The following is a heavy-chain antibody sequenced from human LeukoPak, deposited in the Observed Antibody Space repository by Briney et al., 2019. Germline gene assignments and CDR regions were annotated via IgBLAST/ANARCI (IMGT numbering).Heavy chain of an antibody. Sequence: PSETLSLTWTVSGGSITTSYWSWIRQPPGKGLEFIGYIYYSGSTNYNPSLKSRVTISVDTSKNQFSLKLTSVTAADTAVYYCASEPRLLDVWGKGTTVTVSS. D-gene: IGHD2/OR15-2a*01. V-gene: IGHV4-59*01. CDR3: ASEPRLLDV. CDR2: IYYSGST. CDR1: GGSITTSY. J-gene: IGHJ6*04.